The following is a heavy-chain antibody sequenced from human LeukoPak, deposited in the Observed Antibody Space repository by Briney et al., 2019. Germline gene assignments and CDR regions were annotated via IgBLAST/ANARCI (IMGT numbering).Heavy chain of an antibody. J-gene: IGHJ4*02. D-gene: IGHD4-23*01. CDR1: GFTFSNAW. CDR3: TTSYGGFFDY. V-gene: IGHV3-15*01. Sequence: PGGSLRLSCAASGFTFSNAWMNWVRQAPGKGLESVCRIKSKTGGWTTDYAARVKGSITISRDDSKNTLYLQMNSLKTDDTAVYYCTTSYGGFFDYWGQGTLVTVSS. CDR2: IKSKTGGWTT.